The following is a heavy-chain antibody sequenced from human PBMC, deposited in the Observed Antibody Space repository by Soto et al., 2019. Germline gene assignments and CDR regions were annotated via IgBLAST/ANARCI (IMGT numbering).Heavy chain of an antibody. CDR3: AADQGGSYYRLGY. J-gene: IGHJ4*02. CDR1: GFTSISSA. Sequence: SVKVSCKASGFTSISSAGQWVRQARGQRLEWIGWIAVGSGNANSAQKFQERVRITRDISTSTVYMDLSSLGSEDTAVYFCAADQGGSYYRLGYWGQGTLVTVSS. CDR2: IAVGSGNA. V-gene: IGHV1-58*01. D-gene: IGHD3-22*01.